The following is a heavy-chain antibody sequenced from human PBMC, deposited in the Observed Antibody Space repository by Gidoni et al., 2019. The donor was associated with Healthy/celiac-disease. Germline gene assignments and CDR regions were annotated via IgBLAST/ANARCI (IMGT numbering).Heavy chain of an antibody. CDR3: ARELEDYYDSSGYHFDY. J-gene: IGHJ4*02. V-gene: IGHV1-69*08. Sequence: QVQLVQSGAEVKKPGSSVKVSCKASGGTFSSYTISWVRQAPGQGLEWMGRIIPILGIANYAQKFQGRVTITADKSTSTAYMELSSLRSEDTAVYYCARELEDYYDSSGYHFDYWGQGTLVTVSS. D-gene: IGHD3-22*01. CDR2: IIPILGIA. CDR1: GGTFSSYT.